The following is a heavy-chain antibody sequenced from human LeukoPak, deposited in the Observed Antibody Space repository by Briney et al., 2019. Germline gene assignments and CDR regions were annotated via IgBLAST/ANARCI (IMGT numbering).Heavy chain of an antibody. CDR2: VYYTGGT. CDR3: ARHGGTRITLIEVYYFDS. J-gene: IGHJ4*02. D-gene: IGHD4-11*01. CDR1: GDSITSSSYY. Sequence: SGTLSLTCSVSGDSITSSSYYWAWIRQPPEKGLEWIGSVYYTGGTNYSPSLKSRVTMSVDTSKNQFSLMLSPVTAADTAVYFCARHGGTRITLIEVYYFDSWGQGTLVTVSS. V-gene: IGHV4-39*01.